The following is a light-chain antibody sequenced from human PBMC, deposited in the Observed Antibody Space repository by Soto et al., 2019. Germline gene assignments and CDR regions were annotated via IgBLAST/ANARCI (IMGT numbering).Light chain of an antibody. CDR3: HQRSNWPRT. V-gene: IGKV3-11*01. J-gene: IGKJ1*01. Sequence: EIVLTQSPATLSLSPGERATLSCRASQSVSSYLAWYQQKPGQAPRLLIYDASNRATGIPARFSGSGSGTDFTLTISSLVPEDFAVYYCHQRSNWPRTFGQGTKVEIK. CDR2: DAS. CDR1: QSVSSY.